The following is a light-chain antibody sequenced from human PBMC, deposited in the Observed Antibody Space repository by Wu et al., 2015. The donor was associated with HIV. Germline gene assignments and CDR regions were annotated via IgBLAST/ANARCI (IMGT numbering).Light chain of an antibody. CDR2: DVS. CDR1: QSVNTF. J-gene: IGKJ4*01. Sequence: EIVLTQSPVTLSLSPGETATLSCRASQSVNTFLSWYQQRPGQTPRLLIYDVSNRATGIPARFSGSGSGTDFTLTISSLEPEDFAVYYCQQHSGWPHAFGGGTKVEIK. V-gene: IGKV3-11*01. CDR3: QQHSGWPHA.